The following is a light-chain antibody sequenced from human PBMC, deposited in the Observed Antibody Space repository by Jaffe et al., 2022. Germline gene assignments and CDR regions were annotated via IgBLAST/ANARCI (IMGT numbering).Light chain of an antibody. J-gene: IGKJ2*02. Sequence: DIVMTQSPDSLAVSLGERATINCKSSQSVLYTSNNKNYLAWYQQKPGQPPKLLIYWASTRESGVPDRFSGSGSGTDFTLTISNLQAEDVAVYYCQQYYSSPPRTFGQGTKLEIK. CDR3: QQYYSSPPRT. CDR1: QSVLYTSNNKNY. CDR2: WAS. V-gene: IGKV4-1*01.